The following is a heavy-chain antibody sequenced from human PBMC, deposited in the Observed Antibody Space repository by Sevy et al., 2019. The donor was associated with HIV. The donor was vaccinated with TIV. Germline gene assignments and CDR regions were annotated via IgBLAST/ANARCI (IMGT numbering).Heavy chain of an antibody. D-gene: IGHD3-3*01. V-gene: IGHV3-7*01. J-gene: IGHJ4*02. CDR3: ARVTRFMEWSTYYFDH. CDR1: GFTFSSYW. Sequence: GGSLRLSCAASGFTFSSYWMSWVRQAPGKGLEWVANIKQDGSEKYYADSVKGRFTISRDNAKNSLYVQMNSLRAEDTAVYYCARVTRFMEWSTYYFDHWGQGTLVTVSS. CDR2: IKQDGSEK.